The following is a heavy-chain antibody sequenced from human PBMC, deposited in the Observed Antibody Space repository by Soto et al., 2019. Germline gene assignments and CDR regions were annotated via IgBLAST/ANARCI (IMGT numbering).Heavy chain of an antibody. V-gene: IGHV4-34*01. J-gene: IGHJ4*02. CDR1: GGSFSGYY. CDR2: INHSGST. Sequence: QVQLQQWGAGLLKPSETLSLTCAVYGGSFSGYYWSWIRQPPGKGLEWIGEINHSGSTNYNPSLRSRVTISVDPSKNQFSLRLSSVTAADPAVYSCAREDSSGWYLNGGQGTLVPVSS. CDR3: AREDSSGWYLN. D-gene: IGHD6-19*01.